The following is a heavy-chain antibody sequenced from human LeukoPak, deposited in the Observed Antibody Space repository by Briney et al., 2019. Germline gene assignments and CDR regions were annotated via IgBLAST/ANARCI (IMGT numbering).Heavy chain of an antibody. J-gene: IGHJ5*02. V-gene: IGHV4-59*01. CDR1: GVSISNYY. CDR2: IYYSGST. Sequence: SETLSLTCTVSGVSISNYYWSWIRQPPGKGLEWIGYIYYSGSTNYNPSLKSRVTMSVDTSKNQFSLKLSSVTAADTAVYYCARVVITDYWFDPWGQGTLVTVSS. CDR3: ARVVITDYWFDP. D-gene: IGHD3-22*01.